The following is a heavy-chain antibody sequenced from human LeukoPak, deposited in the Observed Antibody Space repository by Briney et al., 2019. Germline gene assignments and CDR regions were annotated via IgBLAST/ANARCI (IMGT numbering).Heavy chain of an antibody. V-gene: IGHV4-4*07. J-gene: IGHJ4*02. CDR2: IHTSGST. CDR1: GGSISSYY. D-gene: IGHD3-22*01. CDR3: ARDRYYYDSSARYFDY. Sequence: SETLSLTCTVSGGSISSYYWSWIRQPAGKGLEWIGRIHTSGSTNYSPSLKSRVTMSVDTSKNQFSLKLSSVTAADTAVYYCARDRYYYDSSARYFDYWGQGTLVTASS.